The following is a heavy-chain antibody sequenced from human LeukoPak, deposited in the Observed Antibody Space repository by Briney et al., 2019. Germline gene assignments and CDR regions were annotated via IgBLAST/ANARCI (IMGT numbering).Heavy chain of an antibody. Sequence: GGSLRLSCAASGFTFSSYGMHWVRQAPGKGLEWVAVIWYDRSNKYYADSVKGRFTISRDNFKNMLYLQMNSLRAEDTAVYYCAKGSGDLSLYYYYYMDVWGKGTTVTVSS. V-gene: IGHV3-33*06. CDR2: IWYDRSNK. D-gene: IGHD4-17*01. CDR1: GFTFSSYG. J-gene: IGHJ6*03. CDR3: AKGSGDLSLYYYYYMDV.